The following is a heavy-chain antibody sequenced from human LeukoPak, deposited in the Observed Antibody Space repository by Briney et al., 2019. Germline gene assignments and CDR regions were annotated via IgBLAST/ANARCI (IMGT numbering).Heavy chain of an antibody. D-gene: IGHD3-16*02. Sequence: TGGSLRLSCAASGFTFSSYSMHWVRQAPGKGLEYVSAITSNGGRTYYANSVKGRFTISRENSKNTLYLQMGSLRAEDMAVYYCARWGGRYPFDYWGQGTLVTVSS. CDR2: ITSNGGRT. J-gene: IGHJ4*02. CDR3: ARWGGRYPFDY. V-gene: IGHV3-64*01. CDR1: GFTFSSYS.